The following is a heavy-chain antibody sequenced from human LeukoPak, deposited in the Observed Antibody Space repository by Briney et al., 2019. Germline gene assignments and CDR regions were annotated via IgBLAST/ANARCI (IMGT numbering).Heavy chain of an antibody. CDR3: AKDRGFGSGSYPGWYYFDY. D-gene: IGHD3-10*01. J-gene: IGHJ4*02. V-gene: IGHV3-23*01. CDR2: ISGSGGST. CDR1: GFTFSSYA. Sequence: GGSLRLSCAASGFTFSSYAMSWVRQAPGKGLEWVSAISGSGGSTYYADSVKGRFTISRDKSKNTLYLQMNSLRAEDTAAYYCAKDRGFGSGSYPGWYYFDYWGQGTLVTVSS.